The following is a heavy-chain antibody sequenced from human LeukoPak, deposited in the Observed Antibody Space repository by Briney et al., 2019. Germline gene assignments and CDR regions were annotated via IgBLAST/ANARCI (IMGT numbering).Heavy chain of an antibody. CDR3: ARGVGSEYYGSGRYSGAHFDH. CDR1: GGSISSYY. Sequence: SETLSLTCTVSGGSISSYYWSWLRQSPRKGREWIGYIHDTGTTNYDPSLSSRVTISVDTSTNQFSLKLNSLTAATTAVYYCARGVGSEYYGSGRYSGAHFDHWGQGTLVTVSS. D-gene: IGHD3-10*01. J-gene: IGHJ4*02. V-gene: IGHV4-59*01. CDR2: IHDTGTT.